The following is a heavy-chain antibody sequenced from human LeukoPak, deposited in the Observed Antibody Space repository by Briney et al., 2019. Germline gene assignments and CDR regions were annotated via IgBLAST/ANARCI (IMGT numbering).Heavy chain of an antibody. D-gene: IGHD1-26*01. CDR3: AREGARWEPSFSAFDI. Sequence: PSETLSLTCTVSGGSISSSSYYWSWIRQPPGKGLEWIAYINYSGSTNYNPSLKSRVTISVDTSKNQFSLKLSSVTAADTAVYYCAREGARWEPSFSAFDIWGQGTMVTVSS. CDR1: GGSISSSSYY. J-gene: IGHJ3*02. CDR2: INYSGST. V-gene: IGHV4-61*01.